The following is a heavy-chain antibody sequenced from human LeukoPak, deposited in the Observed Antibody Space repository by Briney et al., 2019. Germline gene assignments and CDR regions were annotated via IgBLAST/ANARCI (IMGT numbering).Heavy chain of an antibody. CDR2: INHSGST. J-gene: IGHJ5*02. CDR1: GGSFSGYY. V-gene: IGHV4-34*01. Sequence: SETLSLTCAVCGGSFSGYYWSWIRQPPGKGLEWIGEINHSGSTNYNPSLKSRVTISVDTSKNQFSLKLSSVTAADTAVYYCARVVSWFDPWGQGTLVTVSS. CDR3: ARVVSWFDP.